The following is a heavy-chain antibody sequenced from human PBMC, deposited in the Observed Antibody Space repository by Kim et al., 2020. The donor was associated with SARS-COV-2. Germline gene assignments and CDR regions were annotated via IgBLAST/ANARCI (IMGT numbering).Heavy chain of an antibody. CDR2: VGPDSDGP. V-gene: IGHV1-2*02. D-gene: IGHD6-19*01. Sequence: ASVKVSCKTSGYPFNNYYVHWIRQAPGQGLEWMGWVGPDSDGPNYAQKFQGQVTMTADASINTAYLELRFDDTAIYYCARDLGYSSGWLYWGQGTLVTV. J-gene: IGHJ4*02. CDR3: ARDLGYSSGWLY. CDR1: GYPFNNYY.